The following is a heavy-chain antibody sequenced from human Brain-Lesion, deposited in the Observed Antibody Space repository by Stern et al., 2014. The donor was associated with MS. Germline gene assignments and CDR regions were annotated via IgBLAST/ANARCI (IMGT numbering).Heavy chain of an antibody. CDR1: GGSIGRSSYY. J-gene: IGHJ4*02. Sequence: QLQLQESGPGLVKPSETLSLTCTVSGGSIGRSSYYWGWIRQPPGKGLEWIGNIFYTGSTFYDPSLKSRVTISVDTCHHHFSLRLTSVTATDTAVYYCARGAGVFDSWGQGTLVTVSP. D-gene: IGHD6-19*01. CDR3: ARGAGVFDS. V-gene: IGHV4-39*02. CDR2: IFYTGST.